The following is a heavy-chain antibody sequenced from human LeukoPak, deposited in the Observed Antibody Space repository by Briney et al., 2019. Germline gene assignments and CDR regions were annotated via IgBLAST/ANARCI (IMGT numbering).Heavy chain of an antibody. J-gene: IGHJ4*02. D-gene: IGHD2-21*01. CDR2: TSYDGSIR. CDR1: GFTFSDYY. CDR3: ARPAYCGGDCYAQFDY. V-gene: IGHV3-30*03. Sequence: PGGSLRLSCAASGFTFSDYYMSWIRQAPGKGLEWVAVTSYDGSIRNYADSVKGRFTISRDNPKKTLYLEMNSLRVEDTAVYYCARPAYCGGDCYAQFDYWGQGTLVTVSS.